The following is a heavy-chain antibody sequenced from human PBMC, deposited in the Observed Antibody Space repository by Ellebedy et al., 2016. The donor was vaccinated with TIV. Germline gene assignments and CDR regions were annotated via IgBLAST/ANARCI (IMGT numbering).Heavy chain of an antibody. Sequence: ASVKVSXKASGYTFTSYGISWVRQAPGQGLEWMGWISAYNGNTNYAQKLQGRVTMTTDTSTSTAYMELRSLRSDDTAVYYCARFTTVTRYYYYMDVWGKGTTVTVSS. J-gene: IGHJ6*03. CDR2: ISAYNGNT. CDR3: ARFTTVTRYYYYMDV. D-gene: IGHD4-11*01. CDR1: GYTFTSYG. V-gene: IGHV1-18*01.